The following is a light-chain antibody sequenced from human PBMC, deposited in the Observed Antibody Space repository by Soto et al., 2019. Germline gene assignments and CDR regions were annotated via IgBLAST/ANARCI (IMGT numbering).Light chain of an antibody. CDR1: ESVASNY. CDR2: GAS. Sequence: EIVMTQSPATLSVSPGERATLSCRASESVASNYLAWYQHKPGQAPRLLFFGASNRATAIPDRFSGSGSGTDFTLTISRVEPEDFAVYYCHQYGRSPWTLGQGTKVDIK. CDR3: HQYGRSPWT. V-gene: IGKV3-20*01. J-gene: IGKJ1*01.